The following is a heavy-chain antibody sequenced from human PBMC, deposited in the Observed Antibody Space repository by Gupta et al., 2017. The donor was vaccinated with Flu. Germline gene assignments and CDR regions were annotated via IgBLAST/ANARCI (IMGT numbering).Heavy chain of an antibody. CDR1: GFTFSRYA. CDR2: ISGSGSST. D-gene: IGHD5-18*01. Sequence: EVQLLESGGGLVQAGGSLRISCAASGFTFSRYAMSWARQAPVKGVEWGSAISGSGSSTYYADAVTGRFTISRDNSKNTLYLQMNSLRAEDTAVYYCAKSQDTAMVLADYYYYGMDVWGQGTTVTVSS. V-gene: IGHV3-23*01. CDR3: AKSQDTAMVLADYYYYGMDV. J-gene: IGHJ6*02.